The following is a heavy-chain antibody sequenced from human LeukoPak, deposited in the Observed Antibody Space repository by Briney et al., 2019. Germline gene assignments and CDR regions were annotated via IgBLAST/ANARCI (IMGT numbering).Heavy chain of an antibody. CDR3: ARGTVPYYDFWSGYYNYYYYYYMDV. J-gene: IGHJ6*03. Sequence: PGGSLRLSCAASRFTVSSNYMSWVRQAPGKGLEWVSVIYSGGSTYHADSVKGRFTISRDNSKNTLYLQMNSLRAEDTAVYYCARGTVPYYDFWSGYYNYYYYYYMDVWGKGTTVTVSS. CDR2: IYSGGST. D-gene: IGHD3-3*01. V-gene: IGHV3-66*01. CDR1: RFTVSSNY.